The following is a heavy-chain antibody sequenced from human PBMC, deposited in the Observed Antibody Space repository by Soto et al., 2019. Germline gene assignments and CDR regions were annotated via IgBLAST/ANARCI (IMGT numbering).Heavy chain of an antibody. CDR1: GFTFSSYE. J-gene: IGHJ6*02. Sequence: LRLSCAASGFTFSSYEMNWVRQAPGKGLEWVSYISSSGSTIYYADSVKGRFTISRDNAKNSLYLQMNSLRAEDTAVYYCARGKRRLGYCSSTSCYRDYYYYGMDVWG. CDR3: ARGKRRLGYCSSTSCYRDYYYYGMDV. V-gene: IGHV3-48*03. D-gene: IGHD2-2*01. CDR2: ISSSGSTI.